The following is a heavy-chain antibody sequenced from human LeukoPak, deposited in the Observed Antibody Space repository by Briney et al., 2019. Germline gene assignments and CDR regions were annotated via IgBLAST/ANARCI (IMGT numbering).Heavy chain of an antibody. CDR3: ARGGDYLDY. CDR2: LNQDGSEK. CDR1: GFTFTTYW. Sequence: GGSLRLSCAASGFTFTTYWMSWVRQAPGKGLEWVANLNQDGSEKYYVDSVKGRFTISRDNANNSLYLQMNSLRAEDTAVYYCARGGDYLDYWGQGTLVTVSS. J-gene: IGHJ4*02. V-gene: IGHV3-7*05.